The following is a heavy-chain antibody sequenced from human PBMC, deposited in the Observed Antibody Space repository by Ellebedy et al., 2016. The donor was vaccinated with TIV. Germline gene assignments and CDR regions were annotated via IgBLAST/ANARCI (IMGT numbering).Heavy chain of an antibody. D-gene: IGHD3-10*01. CDR2: IKQDGSEK. V-gene: IGHV3-7*01. Sequence: GGSLRLXXAASGFTFSSYWMSWVRQAPGKGLEWVANIKQDGSEKYYVDSVKGRFTISRDNAKNSLYLQMNSLRAEDTAVYYCARTKPRYGSGSYFYYYYGMDVWGQGTTVTVSS. CDR3: ARTKPRYGSGSYFYYYYGMDV. CDR1: GFTFSSYW. J-gene: IGHJ6*02.